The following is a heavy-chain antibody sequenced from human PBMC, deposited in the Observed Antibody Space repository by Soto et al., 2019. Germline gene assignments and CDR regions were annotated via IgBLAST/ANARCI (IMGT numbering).Heavy chain of an antibody. J-gene: IGHJ5*01. CDR3: ARGRYCLTGSCFPNWFEC. CDR2: IYKSATT. D-gene: IGHD2-15*01. V-gene: IGHV4-30-4*01. CDR1: GDSISTVDYF. Sequence: SETLSLTCSVSGDSISTVDYFWAWIRQPPGQALEYIGYIYKSATTYYNPSFESRVAISLDTSKSQFSLNVTSVIAADTAVYFCARGRYCLTGSCFPNWFECWGQGTLVTVSS.